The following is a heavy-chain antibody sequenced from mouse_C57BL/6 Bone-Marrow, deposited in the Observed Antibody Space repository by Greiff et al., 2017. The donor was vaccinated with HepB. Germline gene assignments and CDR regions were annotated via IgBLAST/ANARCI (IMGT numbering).Heavy chain of an antibody. V-gene: IGHV5-16*01. Sequence: EVQRVESAGGLVQPGSSMKLSCTASGFTFSDYYMAWVRQVPEKGLEWVANINYDGSSTYYLDSLKSRFIISRDNAKNILYLQMSSLESEDTATYYCARDLDYFDYWGQGTTLTVSS. CDR3: ARDLDYFDY. CDR2: INYDGSST. J-gene: IGHJ2*01. CDR1: GFTFSDYY.